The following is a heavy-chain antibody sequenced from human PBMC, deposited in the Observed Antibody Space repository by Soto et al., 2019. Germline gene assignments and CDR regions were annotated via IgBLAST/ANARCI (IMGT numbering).Heavy chain of an antibody. D-gene: IGHD7-27*01. CDR2: ISYDGSNK. CDR3: AKDHEGVGNYYYYMDG. CDR1: GFTFSSYG. J-gene: IGHJ6*03. Sequence: PGGSLRLSCAASGFTFSSYGMHWVRQAPGKGLEWVAVISYDGSNKYYADSVKGRFTISRDNSKNTLYLQMNSLRAEDTAVYYCAKDHEGVGNYYYYMDGWGKGTTVTVSS. V-gene: IGHV3-30*18.